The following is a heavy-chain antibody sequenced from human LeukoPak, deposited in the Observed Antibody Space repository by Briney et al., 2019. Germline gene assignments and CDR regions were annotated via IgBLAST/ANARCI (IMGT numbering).Heavy chain of an antibody. CDR1: GYTFTSYY. CDR2: FDPEDGET. CDR3: ATAMTAMVTYYFDY. J-gene: IGHJ4*02. D-gene: IGHD5-18*01. V-gene: IGHV1-24*01. Sequence: ASVKVSCKASGYTFTSYYMHWVRQAPGKGLEWMGGFDPEDGETIYAQKFQGRVTMTEDTSTDTAYMELSSLRSEDTAVYYCATAMTAMVTYYFDYWGQGTLVTVSS.